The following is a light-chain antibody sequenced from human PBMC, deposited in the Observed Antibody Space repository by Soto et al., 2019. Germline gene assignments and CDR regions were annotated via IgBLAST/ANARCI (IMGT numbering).Light chain of an antibody. J-gene: IGKJ1*01. V-gene: IGKV3-20*01. CDR3: QQYNNWPRT. Sequence: EIFLTQSPGTLSLSPGERATLSCRAGQSVSSSFLAWYQQRPGQAPRLLIYGASSRATGIPDRFSGSGSGTDFTLTISRLEPEDFAVYYCQQYNNWPRTFGQGTKVDIK. CDR1: QSVSSSF. CDR2: GAS.